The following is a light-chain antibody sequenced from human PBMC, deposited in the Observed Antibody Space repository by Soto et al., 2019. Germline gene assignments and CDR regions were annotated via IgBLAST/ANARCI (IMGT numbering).Light chain of an antibody. CDR3: QQTNSFPLT. CDR2: TAS. Sequence: DIQMTQSPSSVSASVGDRVTITCRASQGINNWLAWFQQRPGKAPKLLIYTASTLHAGVPSRFSGSGSGTDFILTISSLQPEDFATYYCQQTNSFPLTFGGGTKVEIK. CDR1: QGINNW. J-gene: IGKJ4*02. V-gene: IGKV1-12*01.